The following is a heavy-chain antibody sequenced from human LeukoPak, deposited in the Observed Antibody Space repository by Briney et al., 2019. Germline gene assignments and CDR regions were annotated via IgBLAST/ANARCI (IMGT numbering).Heavy chain of an antibody. V-gene: IGHV4-59*01. Sequence: SETLSLTCTVSGGSISSYYWSWIRQPPGKGLEWIGYIYYSGSTNYNPSLKSRVTISVDTSKNQISLKLSSVTAADTAVYYCAREYYYDSSGYPWFDPWGQGTLVTVSS. CDR3: AREYYYDSSGYPWFDP. J-gene: IGHJ5*02. D-gene: IGHD3-22*01. CDR1: GGSISSYY. CDR2: IYYSGST.